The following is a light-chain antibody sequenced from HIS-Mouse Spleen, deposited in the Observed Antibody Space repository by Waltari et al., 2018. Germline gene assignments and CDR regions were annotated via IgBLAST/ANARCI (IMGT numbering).Light chain of an antibody. CDR1: QGISSY. J-gene: IGKJ1*01. CDR2: AAS. CDR3: QQYYSYPPWT. Sequence: AIRMTQSPSSLSASTGDRVTFTCRASQGISSYLAWYQQKPGKAPKLLIYAASTLQSGVPSRFSGSGSGTDFTLTISCLQSEDFATYYCQQYYSYPPWTFGQGTKVEIK. V-gene: IGKV1-8*01.